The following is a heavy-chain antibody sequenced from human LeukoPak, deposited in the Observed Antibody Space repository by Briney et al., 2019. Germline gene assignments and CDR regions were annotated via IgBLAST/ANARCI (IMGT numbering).Heavy chain of an antibody. J-gene: IGHJ4*02. CDR2: INPSGGST. CDR3: ASAGGSLVS. Sequence: ASVKVSCKASGYTFTSYYMHWVRQAPGQGLEWMGRINPSGGSTSYAQKFQGRVTMTTDMSTSTVYMELSSMRSEDTAVYYCASAGGSLVSWGQGELVTVSS. D-gene: IGHD3-16*01. CDR1: GYTFTSYY. V-gene: IGHV1-46*01.